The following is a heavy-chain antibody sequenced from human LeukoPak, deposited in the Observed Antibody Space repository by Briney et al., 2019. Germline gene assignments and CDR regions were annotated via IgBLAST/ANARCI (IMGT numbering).Heavy chain of an antibody. J-gene: IGHJ5*02. V-gene: IGHV3-23*01. Sequence: GGSLRLSCAASGFTFSSYATSWVRQAPGKGLEWVSAISGSGGSTYYADSVKGRFTISRDNSKNTLYLQMNSLRAEDTAVYYCAKDQKYCSGGSCYSDNWFDPWGQGTLVTVSS. D-gene: IGHD2-15*01. CDR2: ISGSGGST. CDR3: AKDQKYCSGGSCYSDNWFDP. CDR1: GFTFSSYA.